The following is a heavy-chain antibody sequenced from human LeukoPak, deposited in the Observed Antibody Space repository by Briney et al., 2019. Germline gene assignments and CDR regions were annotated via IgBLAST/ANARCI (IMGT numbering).Heavy chain of an antibody. V-gene: IGHV1-46*01. CDR1: GYTFTSYY. CDR3: ASSGLLWFGEFHNWFDP. D-gene: IGHD3-10*01. CDR2: INPSGGST. J-gene: IGHJ5*02. Sequence: GASVKVSCKASGYTFTSYYMHWVRQAPGQGLEWMGIINPSGGSTSYAQKFQGRVTMTRDTSISTAYMELSRLRSDDTAVYYCASSGLLWFGEFHNWFDPWGQGTLVTVSS.